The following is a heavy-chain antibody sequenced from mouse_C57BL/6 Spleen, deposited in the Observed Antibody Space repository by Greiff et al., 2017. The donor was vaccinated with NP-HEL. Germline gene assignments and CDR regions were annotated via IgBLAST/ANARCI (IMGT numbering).Heavy chain of an antibody. J-gene: IGHJ4*01. CDR1: GYTFTSYG. V-gene: IGHV1-81*01. Sequence: VMLQQSGAELARPGASVKLSCKASGYTFTSYGISWVKQRTGQGLEWIGEIYPRSGNTYYNEKFKGKATLTADKSSSTAYMELRSLTSEDSAVYFCARYLLDYAMDYWGQGTSVTVSS. CDR2: IYPRSGNT. CDR3: ARYLLDYAMDY. D-gene: IGHD2-10*01.